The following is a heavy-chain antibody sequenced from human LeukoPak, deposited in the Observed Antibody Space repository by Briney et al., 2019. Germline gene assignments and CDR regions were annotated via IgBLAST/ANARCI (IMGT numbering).Heavy chain of an antibody. CDR1: GFTFSSYS. V-gene: IGHV3-21*01. CDR2: ISNIGTYI. CDR3: ARVPGDY. Sequence: GGSLRLSCAASGFTFSSYSINWVRQAPGKGLEWVSSISNIGTYIYYPDSLKGRFTISRDNAKNSVYLQMNSLRAEDTAMYYCARVPGDYWGQGTLVTVSS. D-gene: IGHD3-10*01. J-gene: IGHJ4*02.